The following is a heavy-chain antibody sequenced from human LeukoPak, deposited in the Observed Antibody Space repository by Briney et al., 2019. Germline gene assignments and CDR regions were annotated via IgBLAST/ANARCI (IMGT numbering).Heavy chain of an antibody. D-gene: IGHD6-13*01. CDR3: ARDERGRAAEDY. J-gene: IGHJ4*02. V-gene: IGHV3-66*01. Sequence: PGGSLRLSCAASGFSVSSNYMSWVRQAPGKGLELVSLLYSGGSTFYADSVKGRFTISRDNSKNTLYLQMNSLRAEDTAVYYCARDERGRAAEDYWGQGTLVTVSS. CDR2: LYSGGST. CDR1: GFSVSSNY.